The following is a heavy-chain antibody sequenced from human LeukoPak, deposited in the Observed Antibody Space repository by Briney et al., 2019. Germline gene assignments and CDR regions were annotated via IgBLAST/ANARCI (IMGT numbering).Heavy chain of an antibody. D-gene: IGHD4-23*01. CDR1: GYTFTSYG. CDR2: ISAYNGNT. J-gene: IGHJ2*01. Sequence: GASVKVSCKASGYTFTSYGISWVRQAPGQGLEWMGWISAYNGNTNYAQKLQGRVTMTTDTSTSTAYMELRSLRSDDTAVYYCARDVETTVDWYFDLWGRGTLVTVSS. CDR3: ARDVETTVDWYFDL. V-gene: IGHV1-18*01.